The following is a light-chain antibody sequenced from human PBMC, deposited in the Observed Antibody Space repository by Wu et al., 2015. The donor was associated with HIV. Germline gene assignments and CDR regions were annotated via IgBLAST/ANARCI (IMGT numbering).Light chain of an antibody. J-gene: IGKJ2*01. Sequence: EIVLTQSPGTLSLSPGESATLSCKASQSVSNSHLAWYQQIPGQAPRLLIFRASTRATGIPDRFSGSGSGTDFTLTITRLEPEDFAMYFCQQYDSSPYTFGQGTKLGDQT. V-gene: IGKV3-20*01. CDR2: RAS. CDR3: QQYDSSPYT. CDR1: QSVSNSH.